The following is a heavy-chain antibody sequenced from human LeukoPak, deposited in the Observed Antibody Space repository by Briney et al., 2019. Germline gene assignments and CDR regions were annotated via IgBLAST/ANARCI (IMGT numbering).Heavy chain of an antibody. V-gene: IGHV1-18*01. CDR3: ERGVAVAGTYRY. J-gene: IGHJ4*02. Sequence: GASVKVSCKASGYTFSNYAISWVRQAPGQGLEWMGWISTYNGGTKYAQKVQGRVTTTADKSTSTAYMELSSLRSEDTAVYYCERGVAVAGTYRYWGQGTLVTVSS. D-gene: IGHD6-19*01. CDR2: ISTYNGGT. CDR1: GYTFSNYA.